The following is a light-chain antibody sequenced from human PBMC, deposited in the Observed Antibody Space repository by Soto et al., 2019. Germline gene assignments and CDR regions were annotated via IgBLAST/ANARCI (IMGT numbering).Light chain of an antibody. Sequence: QSALTQPASVSGSPGQSITISCTGTSSDVGGYKYVSWYQQHPGKAPKLMIYEVSNRPSGVSNRFSGSKSGNTASLTISGLQAEDEAYYYCCSYTSSDTWVFGGGTKVTVL. CDR3: CSYTSSDTWV. CDR1: SSDVGGYKY. CDR2: EVS. V-gene: IGLV2-14*01. J-gene: IGLJ3*02.